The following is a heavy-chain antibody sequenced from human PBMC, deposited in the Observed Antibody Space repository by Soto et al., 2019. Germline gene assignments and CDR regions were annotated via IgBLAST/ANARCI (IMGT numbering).Heavy chain of an antibody. Sequence: QITLKESGPTLVKPTQTLTLTCTFSGFSLRTSGVGVGWIRQPPGKALEWLALIYWDDGKRYSPSLKSRLTITKYTSKNQAVLRMTNMDPVDTATYYCAHLTTGGFYFDYWGQGTLVTVSS. CDR3: AHLTTGGFYFDY. CDR2: IYWDDGK. V-gene: IGHV2-5*02. D-gene: IGHD4-17*01. J-gene: IGHJ4*02. CDR1: GFSLRTSGVG.